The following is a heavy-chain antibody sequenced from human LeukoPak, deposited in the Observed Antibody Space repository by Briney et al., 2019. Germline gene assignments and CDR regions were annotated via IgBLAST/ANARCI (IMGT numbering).Heavy chain of an antibody. CDR1: DGSISIYY. Sequence: SETLSLTCTVSDGSISIYYWNWIRQPPGKGLEWIGYIYNSGSSTIYNPSLQSRVTISVDMSKNQFSLKLSSVTAADTAVYYCARTSGSGSYWNLPHYWGQGTLVTVSS. CDR2: IYNSGSST. D-gene: IGHD3-10*01. V-gene: IGHV4-59*12. CDR3: ARTSGSGSYWNLPHY. J-gene: IGHJ4*02.